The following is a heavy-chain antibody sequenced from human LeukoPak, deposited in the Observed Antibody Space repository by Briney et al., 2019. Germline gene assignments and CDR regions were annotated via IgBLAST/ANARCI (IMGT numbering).Heavy chain of an antibody. V-gene: IGHV4-39*07. CDR1: GGSISSSSYY. D-gene: IGHD2-2*01. CDR2: IYYSGSA. Sequence: SETLSLTCTVSGGSISSSSYYWGWIRQPPAKGLEWIGSIYYSGSANYNPSLESRVTISVDTSKNQFSLKLSSVTAADTAVYYCARGSHTTSGEGFDCWGQGTLVTVSS. CDR3: ARGSHTTSGEGFDC. J-gene: IGHJ4*02.